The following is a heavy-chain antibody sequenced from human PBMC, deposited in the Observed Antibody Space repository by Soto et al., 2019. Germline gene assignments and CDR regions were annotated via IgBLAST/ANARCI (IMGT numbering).Heavy chain of an antibody. CDR1: GGSISSYY. CDR2: IYYSGST. D-gene: IGHD3-10*01. J-gene: IGHJ5*02. Sequence: SETLSLTCTVSGGSISSYYWSWIRQPPGKGLEWIGYIYYSGSTNYNPFLKSRVTISVDTSKNQFSLKLSSVTAADTAVYYCARVEITMVRGVIISSWFDPWGQGTLVTVSS. CDR3: ARVEITMVRGVIISSWFDP. V-gene: IGHV4-59*01.